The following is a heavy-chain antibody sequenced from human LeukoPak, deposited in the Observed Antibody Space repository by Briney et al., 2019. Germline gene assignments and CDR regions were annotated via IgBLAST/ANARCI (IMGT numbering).Heavy chain of an antibody. CDR3: ARDPDTKSAFDI. D-gene: IGHD2-8*01. V-gene: IGHV3-11*04. CDR1: GFTFSDYY. Sequence: GGSPRLSCAASGFTFSDYYMSWIRQAPGKGLEWVSYISSSGSTIYYADSVKGRFTISRDNAKNSLYLQMNSLRAEDTAVYYCARDPDTKSAFDIWGQGTMVTVSS. J-gene: IGHJ3*02. CDR2: ISSSGSTI.